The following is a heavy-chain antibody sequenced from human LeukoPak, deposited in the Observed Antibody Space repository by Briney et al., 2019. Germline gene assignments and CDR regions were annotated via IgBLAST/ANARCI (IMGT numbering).Heavy chain of an antibody. V-gene: IGHV3-9*01. D-gene: IGHD3-9*01. CDR2: ISWNSGSI. Sequence: PGRSLRLSCAASGFTFDDYAMHWVRQAPGKGLEWVSGISWNSGSIGYADSVKGRFTISRDNAKNSLYLQMNSLRAEDTALYYCAKGYYDILTGADDAFDIWGQGTMVTVSS. J-gene: IGHJ3*02. CDR1: GFTFDDYA. CDR3: AKGYYDILTGADDAFDI.